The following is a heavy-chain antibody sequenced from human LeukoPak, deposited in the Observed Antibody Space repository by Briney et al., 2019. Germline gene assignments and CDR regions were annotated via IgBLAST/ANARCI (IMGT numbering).Heavy chain of an antibody. Sequence: PGGSLRLSCAASGFTFSSYSMNWVRRAPGKGLEWVSSISSSSSYIYYADSVKGRFTISRDNAKNSLYLQMNSLRAEDTAVYYCARDLNPSTVAPGYWGQGTLVTVSS. CDR3: ARDLNPSTVAPGY. CDR2: ISSSSSYI. V-gene: IGHV3-21*01. CDR1: GFTFSSYS. J-gene: IGHJ4*02. D-gene: IGHD4-11*01.